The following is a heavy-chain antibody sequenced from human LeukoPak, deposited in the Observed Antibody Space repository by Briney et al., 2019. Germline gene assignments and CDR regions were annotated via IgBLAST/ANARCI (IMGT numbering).Heavy chain of an antibody. CDR1: GGTFSSYA. Sequence: ASVKVSCKASGGTFSSYAISWVRQAPGQGLEWMGGIIPIFGTANYAQKFQGRVTITTDESTSTAYMELSRVRSEDTAVYYCARLQGDYDPRRNAFDIWGQGTMVTVSS. J-gene: IGHJ3*02. V-gene: IGHV1-69*05. D-gene: IGHD3-22*01. CDR2: IIPIFGTA. CDR3: ARLQGDYDPRRNAFDI.